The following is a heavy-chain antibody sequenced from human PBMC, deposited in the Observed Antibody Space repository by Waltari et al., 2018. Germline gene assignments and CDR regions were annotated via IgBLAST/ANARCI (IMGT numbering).Heavy chain of an antibody. CDR1: GASISISSYY. D-gene: IGHD4-17*01. CDR2: IYYSGST. V-gene: IGHV4-39*07. CDR3: ARLFAPYGDEYNWFDP. Sequence: QLQLQESGPGLVKPSETLSLTCTVSGASISISSYYWAWIRQPPGKGLEWIGSIYYSGSTYYNPSLKSRVTISVDTSKNQFSLKLSSVTAADTAVYYCARLFAPYGDEYNWFDPWGQGTLVTVSS. J-gene: IGHJ5*02.